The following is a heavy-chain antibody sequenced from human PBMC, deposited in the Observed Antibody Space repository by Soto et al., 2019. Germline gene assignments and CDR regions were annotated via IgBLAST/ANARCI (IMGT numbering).Heavy chain of an antibody. CDR2: IWYDGSNK. D-gene: IGHD4-17*01. V-gene: IGHV3-33*01. Sequence: GGSLRLSCTASGFSFSSSGMHWVRRAPGKGLEWVGVIWYDGSNKYYADSVKGRFTISRDNSKNTLYLQRNSLRVEDTAVYYCARDMFYGDYYFDYWGQGTLVTVSS. J-gene: IGHJ4*02. CDR3: ARDMFYGDYYFDY. CDR1: GFSFSSSG.